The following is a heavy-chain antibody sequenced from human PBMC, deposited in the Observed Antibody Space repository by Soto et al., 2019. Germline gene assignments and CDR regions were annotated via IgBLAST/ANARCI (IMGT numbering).Heavy chain of an antibody. CDR2: FDPQDGET. D-gene: IGHD3-22*01. J-gene: IGHJ4*02. Sequence: ASVKVSCNVSGYTLTELSMHWVRQAPGKGLEWMGGFDPQDGETIYAQKFQGRVTMTEDTSTDTAYMEMSSLRSEDTAVYYCATLDYDSSGYYYDFDYWGQGTLVTVSS. V-gene: IGHV1-24*01. CDR3: ATLDYDSSGYYYDFDY. CDR1: GYTLTELS.